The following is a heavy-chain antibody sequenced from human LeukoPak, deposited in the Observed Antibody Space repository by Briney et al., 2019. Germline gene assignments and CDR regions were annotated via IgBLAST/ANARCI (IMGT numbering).Heavy chain of an antibody. CDR2: IKQDGSEK. D-gene: IGHD2-2*01. CDR1: GFTSSSYW. CDR3: ASRCSSSSCYPLDY. V-gene: IGHV3-7*01. J-gene: IGHJ4*02. Sequence: PGGSLRLSCVASGFTSSSYWMNWVRQAPGKGLEWVANIKQDGSEKYYVDSVRGRFTISRDNAKNSLYLQMNSLRAEDTAVYYCASRCSSSSCYPLDYWGRGTLVTVSS.